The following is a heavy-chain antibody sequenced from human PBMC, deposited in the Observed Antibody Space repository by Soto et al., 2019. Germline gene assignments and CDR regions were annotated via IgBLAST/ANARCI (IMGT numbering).Heavy chain of an antibody. Sequence: QLQLQESGPGLVKPSETLSLTCTVSVGSISSSSYYWGWIRQPPGKGLEWIGSIYYSGSTYYNPSLKSRVTISGDTSKNQFSLKLSSVTAADTAVYYCARPYCGGDCYYNWFDPWGQGTLVTVSS. D-gene: IGHD2-21*02. J-gene: IGHJ5*02. CDR2: IYYSGST. CDR3: ARPYCGGDCYYNWFDP. V-gene: IGHV4-39*01. CDR1: VGSISSSSYY.